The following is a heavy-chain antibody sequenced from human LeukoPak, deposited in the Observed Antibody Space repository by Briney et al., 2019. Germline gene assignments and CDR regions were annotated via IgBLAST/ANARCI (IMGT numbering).Heavy chain of an antibody. Sequence: GGSLRLSCAASGFTFSSYWMHWVRQAPGKGLVWVSRINTDGSSTSYADSVKGRFTIPRDNAKNTLYLQMNSLRAEDTAVYYCARLFNTLVPPFSGSYGLDYYYGMDVWGQGTTVTVSS. CDR2: INTDGSST. V-gene: IGHV3-74*01. CDR1: GFTFSSYW. D-gene: IGHD1-26*01. J-gene: IGHJ6*02. CDR3: ARLFNTLVPPFSGSYGLDYYYGMDV.